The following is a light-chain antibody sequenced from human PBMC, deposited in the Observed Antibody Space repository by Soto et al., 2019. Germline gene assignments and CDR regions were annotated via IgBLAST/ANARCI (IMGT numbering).Light chain of an antibody. CDR1: SSNIGAGYD. Sequence: QSVLTQPPSVSGAPGQRVTISCTGSSSNIGAGYDVHWYQQLPGTAPKLLISGNSHRPSGVPDRFSGSKSGTSASLAITGLQDEDEADYYCQSYDSSLSGYVVFGGGTKLTVL. J-gene: IGLJ2*01. V-gene: IGLV1-40*01. CDR3: QSYDSSLSGYVV. CDR2: GNS.